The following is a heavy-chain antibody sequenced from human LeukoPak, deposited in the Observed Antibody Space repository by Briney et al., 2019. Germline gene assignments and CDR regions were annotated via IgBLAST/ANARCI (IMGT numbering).Heavy chain of an antibody. J-gene: IGHJ4*02. CDR3: ARDQEGFDY. Sequence: ASVKVSCKASGGTFSNYAINWVRQAPGQGLEWMGMIYPRDGSTSYAQKFQGRVTVTRDTSTSTVHMELSGLRSEDTAVYYCARDQEGFDYWGQGTLVTVSS. V-gene: IGHV1-46*01. CDR2: IYPRDGST. CDR1: GGTFSNYA.